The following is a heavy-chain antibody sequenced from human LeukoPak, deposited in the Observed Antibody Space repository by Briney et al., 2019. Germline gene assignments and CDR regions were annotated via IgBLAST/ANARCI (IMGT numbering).Heavy chain of an antibody. Sequence: SETPSLTCTVSGGSISSSSYYWGWIRQPPGKGLEWIGSIYYSGSTNYNLSLKSRVTISVDTSKNQFSLKLSSVTAADTAVYYCARLRTGYYYYYMDVWGKGTTVTVSS. J-gene: IGHJ6*03. CDR2: IYYSGST. CDR3: ARLRTGYYYYYMDV. CDR1: GGSISSSSYY. D-gene: IGHD3/OR15-3a*01. V-gene: IGHV4-39*01.